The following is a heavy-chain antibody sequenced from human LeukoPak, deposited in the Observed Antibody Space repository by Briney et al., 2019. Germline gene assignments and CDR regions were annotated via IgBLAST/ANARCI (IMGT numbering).Heavy chain of an antibody. Sequence: GGSLRLSCAASGFTFSSYGMHWVRQAPGKGLEWVAVISYDGSNKYYADSVKGRFTISRDNSKNTLYLQMNSLRAEDTAVYYCAKSGGYYCFDYWGQGTLVTVSS. CDR1: GFTFSSYG. CDR2: ISYDGSNK. V-gene: IGHV3-30*18. D-gene: IGHD3-3*01. J-gene: IGHJ4*02. CDR3: AKSGGYYCFDY.